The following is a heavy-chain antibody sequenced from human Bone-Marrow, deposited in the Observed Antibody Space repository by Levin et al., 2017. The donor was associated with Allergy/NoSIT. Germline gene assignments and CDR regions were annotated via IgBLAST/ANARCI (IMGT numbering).Heavy chain of an antibody. CDR3: AGGDCSGGSCYSLDAFDI. J-gene: IGHJ3*02. CDR1: GGTFSSYA. Sequence: SVKVSCKASGGTFSSYAISWVRQAPGQGLEWMGGIIPIFGTANYAQKFQGRVTITADESTSTAYMELSSLRSEDTAVYYCAGGDCSGGSCYSLDAFDIWGQGTMVTVSS. D-gene: IGHD2-15*01. CDR2: IIPIFGTA. V-gene: IGHV1-69*13.